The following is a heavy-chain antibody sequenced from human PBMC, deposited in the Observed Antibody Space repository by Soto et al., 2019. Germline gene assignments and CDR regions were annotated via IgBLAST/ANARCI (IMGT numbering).Heavy chain of an antibody. CDR1: GYSFTSYW. V-gene: IGHV5-51*01. D-gene: IGHD6-19*01. J-gene: IGHJ4*02. CDR2: IYPGDSDT. Sequence: PGESLKISCKGSGYSFTSYWIGWVRQMPGKGLEWMGIIYPGDSDTRYSPSFQGQVTISADKSISTAYLQWSSLKASDTAMYYCARQLASDSSGWYTQFGYWGQGTLVTVSS. CDR3: ARQLASDSSGWYTQFGY.